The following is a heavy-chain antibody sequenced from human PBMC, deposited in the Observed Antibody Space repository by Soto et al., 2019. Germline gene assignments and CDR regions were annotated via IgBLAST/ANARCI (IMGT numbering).Heavy chain of an antibody. V-gene: IGHV4-4*02. J-gene: IGHJ6*02. CDR1: GGSISSNKW. CDR2: IYHSGST. D-gene: IGHD2-2*01. Sequence: PSETLSLTCAVYGGSISSNKWWSWVRQPPGKGLEWIGEIYHSGSTNYNPSLKSRVTISLDKSKNQFSLKLPSVTAADSAVYYCARDDHIVVVPTSLGAMDVWGQGTTVTVSS. CDR3: ARDDHIVVVPTSLGAMDV.